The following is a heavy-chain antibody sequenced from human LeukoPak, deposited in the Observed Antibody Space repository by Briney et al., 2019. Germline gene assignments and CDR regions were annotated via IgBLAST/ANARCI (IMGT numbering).Heavy chain of an antibody. D-gene: IGHD2-2*01. CDR3: ARRLPAALDY. CDR1: GGSFSGYY. Sequence: PPETLSLTCAVYGGSFSGYYWSWIRQPPGKGLEWIGEINHSGSTNYNPSLKSRVTISVDTSKNQFSLKLSSVTAADTAVYYCARRLPAALDYWGQGTLVTVSS. CDR2: INHSGST. V-gene: IGHV4-34*01. J-gene: IGHJ4*02.